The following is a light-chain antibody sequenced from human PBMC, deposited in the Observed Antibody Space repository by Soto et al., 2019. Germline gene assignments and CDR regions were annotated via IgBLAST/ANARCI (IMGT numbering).Light chain of an antibody. CDR2: GAS. V-gene: IGKV3-20*01. CDR3: QQYGGSTWT. Sequence: EIVLTQSPGTLSLSPGERATLSCRASQSVSVSYLAWYQQKPGQAPRLLTHGASNRATGIPDRFSGSGSGTDFTLTISRLEPEDFAVYYCQQYGGSTWTFGKGTKVDIK. CDR1: QSVSVSY. J-gene: IGKJ1*01.